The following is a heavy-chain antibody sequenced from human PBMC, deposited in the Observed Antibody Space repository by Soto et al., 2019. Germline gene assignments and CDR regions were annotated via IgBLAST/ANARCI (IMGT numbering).Heavy chain of an antibody. V-gene: IGHV7-4-1*01. CDR2: INTNTGNP. J-gene: IGHJ4*02. D-gene: IGHD6-19*01. Sequence: QVPLVQSGSELKKPGASVKVSCKASGYTFTSYAMNWVRQAPGQGLEWMGWINTNTGNPTYAQGFTGRFVFSLDTSVSTAYLQICSLKAEDTAVYYCARDLRHRRGIAVAGYPFWGQGTLVTVSS. CDR1: GYTFTSYA. CDR3: ARDLRHRRGIAVAGYPF.